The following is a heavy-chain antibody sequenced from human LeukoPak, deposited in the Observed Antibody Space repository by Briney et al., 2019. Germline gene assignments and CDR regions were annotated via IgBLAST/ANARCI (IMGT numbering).Heavy chain of an antibody. D-gene: IGHD1-7*01. J-gene: IGHJ4*02. CDR3: ARDGGVNWNYRLDY. CDR2: ISYDGSNK. V-gene: IGHV3-30*15. CDR1: GFTFSSYA. Sequence: PGGSLRLSCAASGFTFSSYAMHWVRQAPGKGLEWVAVISYDGSNKYYADSVKGRFTISRDNSKNTLYLQMSSLRAEDTAVYYCARDGGVNWNYRLDYWGQGTLVTVSS.